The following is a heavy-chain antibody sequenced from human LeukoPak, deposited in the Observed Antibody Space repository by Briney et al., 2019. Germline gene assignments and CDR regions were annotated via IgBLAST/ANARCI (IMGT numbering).Heavy chain of an antibody. CDR2: ISSSSSYI. D-gene: IGHD5-24*01. CDR3: ARVENGYKAPSDYYYYMDV. Sequence: GGSLRLSCAASGFTFSSYSMNWDRQAPGKGLEWVSSISSSSSYIYYADSVKGRFTISRDNAKNSLYLQMNSLRAEDTAVYYCARVENGYKAPSDYYYYMDVWGKGTTVTVSS. CDR1: GFTFSSYS. J-gene: IGHJ6*03. V-gene: IGHV3-21*01.